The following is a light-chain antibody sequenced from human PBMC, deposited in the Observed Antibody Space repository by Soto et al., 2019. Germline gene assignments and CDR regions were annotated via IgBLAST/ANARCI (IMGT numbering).Light chain of an antibody. V-gene: IGLV2-14*01. J-gene: IGLJ2*01. Sequence: QSALTQPASVSGSLGQSITISCTGTSSDVGGYNYVSWYQQHPGKDPKVVIFEVTNRPSGVSSRFSGSKSGNTASLTVSGLQAEDGGDYYCSSYTSSSTVLFGGGTKVTV. CDR3: SSYTSSSTVL. CDR2: EVT. CDR1: SSDVGGYNY.